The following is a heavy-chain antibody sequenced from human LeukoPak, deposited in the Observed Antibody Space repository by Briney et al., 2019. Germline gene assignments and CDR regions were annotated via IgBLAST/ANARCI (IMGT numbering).Heavy chain of an antibody. CDR1: GFTFSSYE. D-gene: IGHD3-10*01. CDR3: ARGKYYGSGNFDY. V-gene: IGHV3-48*03. J-gene: IGHJ4*02. Sequence: GGSLRLSCAASGFTFSSYEMNWVRQAPGKGLEWVSYISSSGTMYYADSVKGRFTISRDNAKNSLYLQMNSLRAEDTAVYYCARGKYYGSGNFDYWGQGTLVTVSS. CDR2: ISSSGTM.